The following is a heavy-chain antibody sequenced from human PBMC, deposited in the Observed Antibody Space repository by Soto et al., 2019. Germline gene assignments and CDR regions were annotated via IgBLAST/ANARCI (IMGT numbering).Heavy chain of an antibody. Sequence: VQLVESGGGLMQPGSSVSVSCKASGDSFTNYAFTWVRQAPGQGPEWLGGIILALGTPHYSQRFQGRLTITADKSSSTVYMELGSLRLDVTAVYYCGRYCTNTKCRGGYYLDLWGQGTLLTVSS. V-gene: IGHV1-69*06. J-gene: IGHJ5*02. CDR1: GDSFTNYA. CDR2: IILALGTP. CDR3: GRYCTNTKCRGGYYLDL. D-gene: IGHD2-8*01.